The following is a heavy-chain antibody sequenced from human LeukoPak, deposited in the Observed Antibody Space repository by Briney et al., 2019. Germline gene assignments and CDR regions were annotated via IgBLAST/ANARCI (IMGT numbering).Heavy chain of an antibody. CDR1: GYTFTSYD. V-gene: IGHV1-8*01. J-gene: IGHJ6*02. Sequence: ASVKVSCKASGYTFTSYDINWVRQATGQGLEWMGWMNPNSGNTGYAQKFQGRVTMTRNTSISTAYMELSSLRSEDTAVYYCARGHNYDILTGYYRSYYYGMDVWGQGTTVTVSS. D-gene: IGHD3-9*01. CDR3: ARGHNYDILTGYYRSYYYGMDV. CDR2: MNPNSGNT.